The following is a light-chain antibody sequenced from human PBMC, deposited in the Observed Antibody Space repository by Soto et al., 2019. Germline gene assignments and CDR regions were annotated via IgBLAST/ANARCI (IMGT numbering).Light chain of an antibody. J-gene: IGLJ2*01. V-gene: IGLV2-14*03. CDR2: DVT. Sequence: QSALTQPASVSGSPGRSVTISCTGSSSDVGDFNYVSWYQHLPGRAPKLIIYDVTNRPSGISYRFSASKSGRTASLTISGLQEEDEAADYCSTYSTSSTHGVFGGGTKLTVL. CDR3: STYSTSSTHGV. CDR1: SSDVGDFNY.